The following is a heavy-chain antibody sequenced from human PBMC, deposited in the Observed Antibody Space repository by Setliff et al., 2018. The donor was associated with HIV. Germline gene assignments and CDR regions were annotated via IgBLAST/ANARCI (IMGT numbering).Heavy chain of an antibody. CDR2: INPNSGGT. Sequence: ASVKVSCKTFGYYPSIDYIHWVRQAPGQGLEWMGWINPNSGGTNYAQKFQGRVTMTGDTSISTAYMELLSLRSEDTAIYYCATQTVAVGAPGYFDSWGQGTLVTVSS. V-gene: IGHV1-2*02. CDR3: ATQTVAVGAPGYFDS. D-gene: IGHD2-15*01. J-gene: IGHJ4*02. CDR1: GYYPSIDY.